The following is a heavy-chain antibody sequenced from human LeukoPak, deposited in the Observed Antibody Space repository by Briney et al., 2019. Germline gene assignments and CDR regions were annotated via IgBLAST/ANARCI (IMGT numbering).Heavy chain of an antibody. Sequence: PGGSLRLSCAASGFSLSDYWMSWLRQAPGKGLEWVANIKQDGSEKYYVDSVKGRFTISRDNAKNSLYLQMNSLRAEDTAVYYCARDGLGYCSGGSCYLGAFDIWGQGTMVTVSS. CDR2: IKQDGSEK. CDR1: GFSLSDYW. V-gene: IGHV3-7*03. D-gene: IGHD2-15*01. J-gene: IGHJ3*02. CDR3: ARDGLGYCSGGSCYLGAFDI.